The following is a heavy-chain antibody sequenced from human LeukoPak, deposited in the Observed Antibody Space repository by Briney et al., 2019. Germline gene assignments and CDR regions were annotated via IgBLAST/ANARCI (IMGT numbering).Heavy chain of an antibody. J-gene: IGHJ4*02. Sequence: GGSLRLSCAASGFTFSSYAMHWVRQAPGKGLEWVAVISYDGSNKYYADSVKGRFIISRDNSKNTLYLQMNSLRAEDTAIYYCAKLENWGQGTLVTVSS. V-gene: IGHV3-30*04. CDR1: GFTFSSYA. CDR2: ISYDGSNK. D-gene: IGHD1-1*01. CDR3: AKLEN.